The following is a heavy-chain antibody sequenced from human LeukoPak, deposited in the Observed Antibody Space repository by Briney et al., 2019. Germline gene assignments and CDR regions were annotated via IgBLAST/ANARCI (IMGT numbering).Heavy chain of an antibody. V-gene: IGHV3-30*02. CDR2: IRYDGSSE. CDR3: AKGWSYSGWSYYFDY. J-gene: IGHJ4*02. D-gene: IGHD6-19*01. Sequence: PGGSLRLSCAASGFTFSGYGMHWVRQAPGKGLEWVAFIRYDGSSEYYADSVKGRFTISRDNSKHTLYLQINSLRAEDTAVYYCAKGWSYSGWSYYFDYWGQGTLVTVSS. CDR1: GFTFSGYG.